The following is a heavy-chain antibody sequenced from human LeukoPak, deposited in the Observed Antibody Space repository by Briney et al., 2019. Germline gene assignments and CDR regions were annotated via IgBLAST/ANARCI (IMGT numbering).Heavy chain of an antibody. Sequence: GGSLRLSCSASGFTFSRYAMHWVRQAPGKGLEYVSAISSNGGSTYHADSVKGRFTISRDNSKNTLYLRMSSLRAEDTAVYYCVKDGSGSYYTYYFDYWGQGTLVTVSS. D-gene: IGHD3-10*01. J-gene: IGHJ4*02. V-gene: IGHV3-64D*06. CDR3: VKDGSGSYYTYYFDY. CDR2: ISSNGGST. CDR1: GFTFSRYA.